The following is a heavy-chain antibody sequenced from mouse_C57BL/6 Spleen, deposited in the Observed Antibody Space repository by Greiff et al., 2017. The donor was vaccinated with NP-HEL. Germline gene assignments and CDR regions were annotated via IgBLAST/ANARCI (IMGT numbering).Heavy chain of an antibody. J-gene: IGHJ3*01. D-gene: IGHD1-1*01. CDR1: GYSITSGYF. CDR3: SNEGNWYYFAY. V-gene: IGHV3-6*01. CDR2: ISYDGSN. Sequence: EVKLMESGPGLVKPSQSLSLTCSVTGYSITSGYFWYLIRQFPGNILEWMGYISYDGSNNYNPSLKNRISITRDTSKNQFFLKLNSVTTEDTATYYCSNEGNWYYFAYWGQGTLVTVSA.